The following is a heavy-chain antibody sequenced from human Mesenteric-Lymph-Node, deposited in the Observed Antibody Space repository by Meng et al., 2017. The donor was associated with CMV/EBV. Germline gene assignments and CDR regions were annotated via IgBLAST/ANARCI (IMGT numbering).Heavy chain of an antibody. D-gene: IGHD5-12*01. Sequence: GESLKISCAASGFTFSDYYMSWIRQAPGKGLEWVSYISSSGSTIYYADSVKGRFTISRDNAKNSLYLQMNSLRAEDTAVYYCARSPSATSFDYWGQGTLVTVSS. V-gene: IGHV3-11*04. CDR1: GFTFSDYY. CDR3: ARSPSATSFDY. J-gene: IGHJ4*02. CDR2: ISSSGSTI.